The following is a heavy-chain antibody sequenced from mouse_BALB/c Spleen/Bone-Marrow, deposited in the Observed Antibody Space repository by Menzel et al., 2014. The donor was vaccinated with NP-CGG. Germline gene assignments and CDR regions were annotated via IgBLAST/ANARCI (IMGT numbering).Heavy chain of an antibody. CDR1: GFSLTRNG. CDR3: AKGGITTVWYFDV. Sequence: VNVVESGPGLVQPSQSLSITCTASGFSLTRNGVHWVRQSPGKGLEWLGVIWRGGSTDYNEAFMSRLSITKDNSKSQVFFKMNSLQGDDTAIYYCAKGGITTVWYFDVWGAGTTVTVSS. J-gene: IGHJ1*01. D-gene: IGHD1-1*01. CDR2: IWRGGST. V-gene: IGHV2-5*01.